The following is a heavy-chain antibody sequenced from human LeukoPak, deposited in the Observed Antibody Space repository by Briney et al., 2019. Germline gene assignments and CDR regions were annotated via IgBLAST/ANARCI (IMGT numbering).Heavy chain of an antibody. Sequence: SGPTLVNPTQTLTLTCTFSGFSLSTSGVGVGWIRQPPGKALEWLALTYRDDDKPYSPSLKSRLTITKDTSKNQVVLTMTKMDPVDTATYYCAHRPRDTAMASFDYWGQGTLVTVSS. CDR2: TYRDDDK. D-gene: IGHD5-18*01. J-gene: IGHJ4*02. CDR3: AHRPRDTAMASFDY. V-gene: IGHV2-5*02. CDR1: GFSLSTSGVG.